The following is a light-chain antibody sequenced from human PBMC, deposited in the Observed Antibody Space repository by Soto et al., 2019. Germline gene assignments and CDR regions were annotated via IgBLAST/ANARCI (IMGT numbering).Light chain of an antibody. CDR3: QQYGSSSWT. V-gene: IGKV3-20*01. CDR1: HSVSSSY. J-gene: IGKJ1*01. Sequence: EIVLTQSPGTLSLSPGERATLSCRSSHSVSSSYLAWYQQTPGQAPRLLIYGASSRATGIPDRFSGSGSGTEFTLTISRLEPEDFAVYYWQQYGSSSWTFGQGTKVDIK. CDR2: GAS.